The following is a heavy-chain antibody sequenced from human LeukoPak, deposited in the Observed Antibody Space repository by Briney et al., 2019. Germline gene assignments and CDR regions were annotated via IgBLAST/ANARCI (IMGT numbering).Heavy chain of an antibody. V-gene: IGHV3-7*01. Sequence: GGSLRLSCAVSGFPFTNYWMSWVRQAPGKGLEWVANIKEDGSVMYYVDSLKGRFTISRDSAQNSLYLQMNSLRVEDTAVYFCASDLWGSYSTGSYLDYWGQGALVTVSS. CDR2: IKEDGSVM. J-gene: IGHJ4*02. CDR1: GFPFTNYW. CDR3: ASDLWGSYSTGSYLDY. D-gene: IGHD6-19*01.